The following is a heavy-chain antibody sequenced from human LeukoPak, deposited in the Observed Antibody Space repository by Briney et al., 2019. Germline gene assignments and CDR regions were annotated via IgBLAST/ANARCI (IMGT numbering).Heavy chain of an antibody. CDR1: GGSISSGGYY. D-gene: IGHD3-16*01. CDR2: IYYSGST. J-gene: IGHJ3*02. V-gene: IGHV4-31*03. CDR3: ASGGLLGPAASDAFDI. Sequence: SQTLSLTCTVSGGSISSGGYYWSWIRQHPGKGLEWIGYIYYSGSTYYNPSLKSRVTISVDTSKNQFSLKLSSVTAADTAVYYCASGGLLGPAASDAFDIWGQGTMVTVSS.